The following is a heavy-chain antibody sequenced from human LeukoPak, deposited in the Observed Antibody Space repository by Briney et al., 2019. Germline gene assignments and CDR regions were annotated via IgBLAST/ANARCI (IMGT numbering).Heavy chain of an antibody. J-gene: IGHJ4*02. CDR1: GFTFSSYE. D-gene: IGHD5-12*01. V-gene: IGHV3-48*03. Sequence: PGGSLRLSCAASGFTFSSYEMNWVRQAPGKGLEWVSYISSSGSTIYYADSVKGRFTISRDNAKNSLYLQMNSLRAEDTAVYYCARSPIRQRFFDYWGQGTLVSVSS. CDR3: ARSPIRQRFFDY. CDR2: ISSSGSTI.